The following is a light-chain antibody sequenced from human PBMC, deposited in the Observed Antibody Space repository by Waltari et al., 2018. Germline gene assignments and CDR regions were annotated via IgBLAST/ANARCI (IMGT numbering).Light chain of an antibody. CDR3: CSYAGSSTVK. CDR1: RPNTGSNT. Sequence: QSVLTQPPSASGTPGQRVTTSCSGSRPNTGSNTVSWYQQHPGKAPRLMISPDSNRPSGSSNRFSGSKSGNTASLTISGLQAEDEAAYYCCSYAGSSTVKFGEGTYLTVL. CDR2: PDS. J-gene: IGLJ2*01. V-gene: IGLV2-23*01.